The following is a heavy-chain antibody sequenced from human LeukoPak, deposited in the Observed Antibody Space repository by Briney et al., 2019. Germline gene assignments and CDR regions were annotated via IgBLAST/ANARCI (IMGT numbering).Heavy chain of an antibody. CDR1: GFTFSSYA. V-gene: IGHV3-23*01. Sequence: GGSLRLSCAASGFTFSSYAMSWVRQAPGKGLEWVSAISGSGGSTYYADSVKGRFTISRDNAKNSLYLQMNSLRAEDTAVYYCARMAPNSGYYYYFDYWGQGTLVTVSS. J-gene: IGHJ4*02. CDR3: ARMAPNSGYYYYFDY. CDR2: ISGSGGST. D-gene: IGHD3-22*01.